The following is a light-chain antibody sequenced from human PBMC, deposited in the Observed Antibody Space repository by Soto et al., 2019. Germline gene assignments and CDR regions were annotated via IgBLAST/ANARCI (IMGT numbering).Light chain of an antibody. CDR3: RQRSNWPPWT. Sequence: EIVLPQSPATLSLSPGERATLSCRASQSVSSYLAWYQQKPGQAPRLLIYDASNRATGIPARFSGSGSRTDFTLTLSSLVPEDFAVYYCRQRSNWPPWTFGQGTKVEIK. J-gene: IGKJ1*01. CDR2: DAS. CDR1: QSVSSY. V-gene: IGKV3-11*01.